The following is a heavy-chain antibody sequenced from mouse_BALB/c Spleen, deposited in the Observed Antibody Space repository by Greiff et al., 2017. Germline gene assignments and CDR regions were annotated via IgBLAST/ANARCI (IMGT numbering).Heavy chain of an antibody. Sequence: QLQQSGPELVKPGASVKMSCKASGYTFTSYVMHWVKQKPGQGLEWIGYINPYNDGTKYNEKFKGKATLTSDKSSSTAYMELSSLTSEDSAVYYCARAMITAYYYAMDDWGQGGSGTVSS. V-gene: IGHV1-14*01. CDR2: INPYNDGT. J-gene: IGHJ4*01. CDR3: ARAMITAYYYAMDD. CDR1: GYTFTSYV. D-gene: IGHD2-4*01.